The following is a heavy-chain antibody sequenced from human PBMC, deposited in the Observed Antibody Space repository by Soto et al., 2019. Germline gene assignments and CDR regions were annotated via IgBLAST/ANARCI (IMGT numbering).Heavy chain of an antibody. CDR3: AKDRGAWYGSSWYGGLDYYYYGMDV. D-gene: IGHD6-13*01. Sequence: PGGSLRLSCAASGFTFSSYAMSWVRQAPGKGLEWVSAISGSGGSTYYADSVKGRFTISRDNSKNTLYLQMNSLRAEDTAVYYCAKDRGAWYGSSWYGGLDYYYYGMDVWGQGTTVTVSS. CDR1: GFTFSSYA. V-gene: IGHV3-23*01. J-gene: IGHJ6*02. CDR2: ISGSGGST.